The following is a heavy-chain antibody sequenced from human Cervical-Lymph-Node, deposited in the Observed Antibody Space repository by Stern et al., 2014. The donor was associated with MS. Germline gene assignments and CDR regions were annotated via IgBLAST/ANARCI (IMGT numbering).Heavy chain of an antibody. Sequence: QDQLVQSGAEVKKPGSSVKVSCKASGGTFSSYAISWVRQAPGQGLEWMGGILPTFGQTNSAQKFQGRVTITADEPTSTAYLEPSSLRSEDTAVYYCARDRWDGGNLFDYWGQGTLVTVSS. CDR3: ARDRWDGGNLFDY. D-gene: IGHD4-23*01. V-gene: IGHV1-69*12. CDR1: GGTFSSYA. CDR2: ILPTFGQT. J-gene: IGHJ4*02.